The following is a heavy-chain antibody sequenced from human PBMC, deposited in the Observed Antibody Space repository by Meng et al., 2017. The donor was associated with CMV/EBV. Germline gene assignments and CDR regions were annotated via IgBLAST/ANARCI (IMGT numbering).Heavy chain of an antibody. CDR3: ASGRIAAADLFDY. V-gene: IGHV4-4*02. CDR1: GGSISSSNW. D-gene: IGHD6-13*01. J-gene: IGHJ4*02. CDR2: IYHSGST. Sequence: GSLRLSCAVSGGSISSSNWWSWVRQPPGKGLEWIGEIYHSGSTNYNPSLKSRVTISVDKSKNQFSLKLSSVTAADTAVYYCASGRIAAADLFDYWGQGTLVTVSS.